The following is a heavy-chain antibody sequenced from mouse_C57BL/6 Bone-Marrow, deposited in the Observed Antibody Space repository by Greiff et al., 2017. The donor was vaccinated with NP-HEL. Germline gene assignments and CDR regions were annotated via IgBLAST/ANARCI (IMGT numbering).Heavy chain of an antibody. D-gene: IGHD1-1*01. CDR1: GFTFSSYA. CDR2: ISSGGDYI. CDR3: TRGITTVAHYYAMDY. J-gene: IGHJ4*01. V-gene: IGHV5-9-1*02. Sequence: EVMLVESGEGLVKPGGSLKLSCAASGFTFSSYAMSWVRQTPEKRLEWVAYISSGGDYIYYADTVKGRFTISRDNARNTLYLQMSSLKSEDTAMYYCTRGITTVAHYYAMDYWGQGTSVTVSS.